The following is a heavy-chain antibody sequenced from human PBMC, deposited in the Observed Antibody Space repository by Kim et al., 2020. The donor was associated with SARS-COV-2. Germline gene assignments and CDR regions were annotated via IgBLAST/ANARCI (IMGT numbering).Heavy chain of an antibody. V-gene: IGHV1-69*04. CDR3: ARDRYSGYDLNWFDP. CDR1: GGTFSSYA. J-gene: IGHJ5*02. D-gene: IGHD5-12*01. CDR2: IIPILGIA. Sequence: SVKVSCKASGGTFSSYAISWVRQAPGQGLEWMGRIIPILGIANYAQKFQGRVTITADKSTSTAYMELSSLRSEDTAVYYCARDRYSGYDLNWFDPWGQGTLVTVSS.